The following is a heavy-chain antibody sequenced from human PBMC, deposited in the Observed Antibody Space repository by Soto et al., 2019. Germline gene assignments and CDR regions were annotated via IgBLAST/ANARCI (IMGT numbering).Heavy chain of an antibody. CDR3: AGARRGPAVIGHFDF. V-gene: IGHV3-48*02. CDR1: GFTFSSYG. D-gene: IGHD3-22*01. J-gene: IGHJ4*02. Sequence: GGSLRLSCAASGFTFSSYGMTWVRQTPGKGLEWVSYISSSTFSIYYADSVKGRFTVSRDNAKNSLFLQMNSLRDEDTAVYFCAGARRGPAVIGHFDFWGQGTLVAVSS. CDR2: ISSSTFSI.